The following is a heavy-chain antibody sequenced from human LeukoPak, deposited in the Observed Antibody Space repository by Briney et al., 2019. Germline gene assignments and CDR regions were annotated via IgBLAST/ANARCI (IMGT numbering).Heavy chain of an antibody. J-gene: IGHJ4*02. CDR1: GLTFRNYE. CDR3: ARDPEVTTDSSGGFDY. Sequence: GGSLRLSCGASGLTFRNYEMNWVRQAPGKGLEWISYISDSGTTKNYADSVKGRFAVSRDNAKNSPYLQMNSLRAEDTAVYYCARDPEVTTDSSGGFDYWGQGTRVTVSS. D-gene: IGHD2-21*02. V-gene: IGHV3-48*03. CDR2: ISDSGTTK.